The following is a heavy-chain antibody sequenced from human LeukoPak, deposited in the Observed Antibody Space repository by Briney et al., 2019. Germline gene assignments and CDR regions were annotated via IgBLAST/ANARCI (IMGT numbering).Heavy chain of an antibody. CDR3: AKDLSGSSIERGYMDV. CDR2: ISGSGGST. CDR1: GFTFSDYY. J-gene: IGHJ6*03. V-gene: IGHV3-23*01. Sequence: PGGSLRLSCAASGFTFSDYYMSWIRQAPGKGLEWVSAISGSGGSTYYADSVKGRFTISRDNSKNTLYLQMNSLRAEDTAVYYCAKDLSGSSIERGYMDVWGKGTTVTVSS. D-gene: IGHD1-26*01.